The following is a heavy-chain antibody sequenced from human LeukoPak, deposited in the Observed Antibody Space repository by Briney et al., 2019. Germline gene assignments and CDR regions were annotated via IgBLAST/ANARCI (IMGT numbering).Heavy chain of an antibody. Sequence: LVKVSCKASGGTFSSYAISWVRQAPGQGLEWMGGIIPIFGTANYAQKFQGRVTITADESTSTAYMELSSLRSEDTAVYYCARDRYVVVPAAVDWFDPWGQGTPVTVSS. V-gene: IGHV1-69*13. J-gene: IGHJ5*02. CDR1: GGTFSSYA. CDR3: ARDRYVVVPAAVDWFDP. CDR2: IIPIFGTA. D-gene: IGHD2-2*01.